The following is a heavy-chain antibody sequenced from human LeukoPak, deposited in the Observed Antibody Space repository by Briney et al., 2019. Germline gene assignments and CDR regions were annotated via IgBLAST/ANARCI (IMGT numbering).Heavy chain of an antibody. CDR3: ARGSTLGSCTSSSCHNWFDP. Sequence: PGGSLRLSCSASGFTFNTYWMSWVRQAPGKGLQWVANVRPDGREQRYVDSVKGRFTISRDNAENSLYLLLNSLRVEDTAVHYCARGSTLGSCTSSSCHNWFDPWGQGTLVTVSS. CDR2: VRPDGREQ. CDR1: GFTFNTYW. D-gene: IGHD2-2*01. V-gene: IGHV3-7*04. J-gene: IGHJ5*02.